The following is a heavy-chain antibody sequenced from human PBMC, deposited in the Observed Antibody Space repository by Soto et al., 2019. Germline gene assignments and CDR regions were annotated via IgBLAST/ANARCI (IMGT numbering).Heavy chain of an antibody. CDR1: GYTFTGYY. Sequence: GASVKVSCKASGYTFTGYYMHWVRQAPGQGLEWMGWINPNSGGTNYAQKFQGWVTMTRDTSISTAYMELSRLRSDDTAVYYCVRGNYDSSGYYYPVYYFDYWGQGTLVTVSS. D-gene: IGHD3-22*01. CDR3: VRGNYDSSGYYYPVYYFDY. CDR2: INPNSGGT. V-gene: IGHV1-2*04. J-gene: IGHJ4*02.